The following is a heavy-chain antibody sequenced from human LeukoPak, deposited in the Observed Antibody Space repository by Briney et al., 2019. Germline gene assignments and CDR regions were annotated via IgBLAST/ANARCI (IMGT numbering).Heavy chain of an antibody. D-gene: IGHD2-2*01. V-gene: IGHV4-61*02. Sequence: PSETLSLTCTVSRGSISSGSYYWSWIRQPAGEGLEWIGRIYTSGSTNYNPALKSRVTISVDTSKNQFSLKLSSVPAADTAVYYCASGRSSTSCNEWDYWGQGTLVTVSS. J-gene: IGHJ4*02. CDR1: RGSISSGSYY. CDR3: ASGRSSTSCNEWDY. CDR2: IYTSGST.